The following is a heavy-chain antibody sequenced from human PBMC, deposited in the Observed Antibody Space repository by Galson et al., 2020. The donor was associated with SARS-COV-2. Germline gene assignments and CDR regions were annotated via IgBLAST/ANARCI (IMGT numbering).Heavy chain of an antibody. Sequence: SETLSLTCTVSGGSISSYYWSWIRQPPGKGLEWIGYIYYSGSTNYNPSLKSRVTISVDTSKNQFSLKLSSVTAADTAVYYCARVRGSYDSNTYYFDYWGQGTLVTVSS. D-gene: IGHD1-26*01. CDR1: GGSISSYY. CDR3: ARVRGSYDSNTYYFDY. V-gene: IGHV4-59*01. CDR2: IYYSGST. J-gene: IGHJ4*02.